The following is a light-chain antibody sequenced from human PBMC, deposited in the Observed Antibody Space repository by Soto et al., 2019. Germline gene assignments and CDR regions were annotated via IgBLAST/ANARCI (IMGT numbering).Light chain of an antibody. V-gene: IGKV1-39*01. J-gene: IGKJ2*01. Sequence: DIQMTQSPSSLSVSVGDRVTMSCRTSQDIAFHLNWYQQKPGKAPQLLIYAASNFQLGPPSRFSGSGSGTVFSRTIPSLQLEEFATYFGQQNSYSPYTFGQGTKLEI. CDR2: AAS. CDR1: QDIAFH. CDR3: QQNSYSPYT.